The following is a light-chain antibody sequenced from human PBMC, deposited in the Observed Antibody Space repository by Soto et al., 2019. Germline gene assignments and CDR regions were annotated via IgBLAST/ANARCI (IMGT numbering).Light chain of an antibody. CDR1: QSISSY. Sequence: IQMTQSPSSLSASVGDRVTITCRASQSISSYLNWYQQKPGKAPKLLIYAASSLQTGVPSRFSGSGSGTDFTLPISSLQPEDFATYYCQQSYSTPSTIGQGTKLEIK. CDR3: QQSYSTPST. CDR2: AAS. J-gene: IGKJ2*01. V-gene: IGKV1-39*01.